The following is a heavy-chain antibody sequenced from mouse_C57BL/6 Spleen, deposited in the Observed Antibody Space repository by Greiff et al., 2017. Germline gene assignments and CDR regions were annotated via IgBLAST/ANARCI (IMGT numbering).Heavy chain of an antibody. CDR1: GYTFTDYN. CDR3: ARRSLYDYEYAMDY. V-gene: IGHV1-22*01. Sequence: VQLKQSGPELVKPGASVKMSCKASGYTFTDYNMHWVKQSHGKSLEWIGYINPNNGGTSYNQKFKGKATLTVNKSSSTAYMELRSLTSEDSAVYYCARRSLYDYEYAMDYWGQGTSVTVSS. CDR2: INPNNGGT. D-gene: IGHD2-4*01. J-gene: IGHJ4*01.